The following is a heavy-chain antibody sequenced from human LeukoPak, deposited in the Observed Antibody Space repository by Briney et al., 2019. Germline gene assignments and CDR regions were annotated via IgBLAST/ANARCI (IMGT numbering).Heavy chain of an antibody. Sequence: ASVKVSCKASGYTFTDYYIHWVRQAPGQGLEWMGWIHPNSGVTNSAQKLQGRVTMTRDTSITTVNMELNRLRSDDTAVYYCARGGYYNTSGYHYVQGFDPWGRGTLVTVSS. CDR1: GYTFTDYY. CDR2: IHPNSGVT. CDR3: ARGGYYNTSGYHYVQGFDP. V-gene: IGHV1-2*02. D-gene: IGHD3-22*01. J-gene: IGHJ5*02.